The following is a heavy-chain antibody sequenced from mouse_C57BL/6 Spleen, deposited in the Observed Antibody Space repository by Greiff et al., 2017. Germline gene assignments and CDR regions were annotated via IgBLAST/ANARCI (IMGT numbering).Heavy chain of an antibody. D-gene: IGHD2-5*01. CDR2: IDPENGDT. J-gene: IGHJ2*01. V-gene: IGHV14-4*01. CDR1: GFNIKDDY. Sequence: VHVKQSGAELVRPGASVKLSCTASGFNIKDDYMHWVKQRPEQGLEWIGWIDPENGDTEYASEFPGKATITADTTSNTAYLQLSSLTSEDTAVYCYTTYSNYSFDYWGQGTTLTVSS. CDR3: TTYSNYSFDY.